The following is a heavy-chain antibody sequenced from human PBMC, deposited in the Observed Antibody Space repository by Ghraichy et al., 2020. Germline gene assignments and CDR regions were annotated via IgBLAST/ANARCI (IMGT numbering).Heavy chain of an antibody. CDR3: ARGRYCSSTSCYSNWFDP. CDR1: GGSFSGYY. CDR2: INHSGST. J-gene: IGHJ5*02. V-gene: IGHV4-34*01. Sequence: SETLSLTCAVYGGSFSGYYWSWIRQPPGKGLEWIGEINHSGSTNYNPSLKSRVTISVDTSKNQFSLKLSSVTAADTAVYYSARGRYCSSTSCYSNWFDPWGQGTLVTVSS. D-gene: IGHD2-2*01.